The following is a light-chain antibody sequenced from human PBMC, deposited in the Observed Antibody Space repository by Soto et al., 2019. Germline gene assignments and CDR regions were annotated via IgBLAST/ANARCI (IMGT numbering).Light chain of an antibody. V-gene: IGKV1-6*01. J-gene: IGKJ1*01. CDR1: QGIRND. Sequence: AIQMTQSPSSLSRSVGDRGTITCRASQGIRNDLGWYQQKPGKAPKLLIYAASSLQSGVPSRFSGSGSGTDFTLTISSLQPEDFAAYYCLQDYNYPRTFGQGTKVEIK. CDR2: AAS. CDR3: LQDYNYPRT.